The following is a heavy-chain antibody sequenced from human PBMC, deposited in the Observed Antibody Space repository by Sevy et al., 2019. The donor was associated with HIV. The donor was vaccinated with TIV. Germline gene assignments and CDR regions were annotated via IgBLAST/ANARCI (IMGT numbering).Heavy chain of an antibody. CDR1: GFNFNNYW. CDR2: IKRGGSEK. D-gene: IGHD1-26*01. J-gene: IGHJ6*02. V-gene: IGHV3-7*03. CDR3: ARDCNSATCLWGLDV. Sequence: GGSLRLSCAASGFNFNNYWMTWVRQAPGKGLEWVANIKRGGSEKYYLASVKGRFTLSRDNAKKALYLQMNNLRADDTALYYCARDCNSATCLWGLDVWGQGTTVTVSS.